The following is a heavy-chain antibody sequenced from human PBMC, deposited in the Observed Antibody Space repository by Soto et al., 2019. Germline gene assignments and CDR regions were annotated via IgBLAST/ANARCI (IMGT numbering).Heavy chain of an antibody. Sequence: QVQLQQWGAGLLTPSETLSLTCAVYGGSFSGYYWSWIRQPPGKGLEWIGEINHSGSTNYNPSLKGRGTISVDTAKNQCSLQLRSVTAADTAVYYCARGGYMVRGSGDFDLWGRGTLVTVSS. V-gene: IGHV4-34*01. J-gene: IGHJ2*01. CDR3: ARGGYMVRGSGDFDL. D-gene: IGHD3-10*01. CDR2: INHSGST. CDR1: GGSFSGYY.